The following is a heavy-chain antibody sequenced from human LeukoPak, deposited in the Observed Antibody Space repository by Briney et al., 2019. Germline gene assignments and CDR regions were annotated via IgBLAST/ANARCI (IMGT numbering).Heavy chain of an antibody. CDR1: GGSISGYY. V-gene: IGHV4-59*01. Sequence: SETPSLTCTVSGGSISGYYWTWIRQPPGKGLEWIGCIYSSGSTSYKPSLKSRITISVDTSKNQFSLNLSSVTAADTAVYYCVRGKAAAGAIWFDPWGQGTLVTVPS. CDR3: VRGKAAAGAIWFDP. D-gene: IGHD6-13*01. J-gene: IGHJ5*02. CDR2: IYSSGST.